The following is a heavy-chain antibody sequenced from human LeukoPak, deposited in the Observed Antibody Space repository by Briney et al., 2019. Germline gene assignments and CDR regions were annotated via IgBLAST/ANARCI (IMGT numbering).Heavy chain of an antibody. CDR3: ATHRVEYCSGGSCYSGRGAFDI. CDR1: GGSISSSSYC. CDR2: IYYSGST. Sequence: SETLSLTCTVSGGSISSSSYCWGWIRQPPGKGLEWIGSIYYSGSTYYNPSLKSRVTISVDTSKNQFSLKLSSVTAADTAVYYCATHRVEYCSGGSCYSGRGAFDIWGQGTMVTVSS. D-gene: IGHD2-15*01. J-gene: IGHJ3*02. V-gene: IGHV4-39*01.